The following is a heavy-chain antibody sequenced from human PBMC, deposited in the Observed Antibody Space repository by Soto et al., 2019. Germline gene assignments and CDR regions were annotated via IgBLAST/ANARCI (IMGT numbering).Heavy chain of an antibody. CDR2: INHSGST. D-gene: IGHD3-10*01. Sequence: PSETLSLTCAVYGGSFSGYYWSWIRQPPGKGLEWIGEINHSGSTNYNPSLKSRVTISVDTSKNQFSLKLSSVTAADTAVYYCARGLGSSFYQGYYYYMDVWGKGTKVTVSS. CDR1: GGSFSGYY. J-gene: IGHJ6*03. V-gene: IGHV4-34*01. CDR3: ARGLGSSFYQGYYYYMDV.